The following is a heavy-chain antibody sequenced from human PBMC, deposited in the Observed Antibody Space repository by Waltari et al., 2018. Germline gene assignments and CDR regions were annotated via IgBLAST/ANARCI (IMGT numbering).Heavy chain of an antibody. D-gene: IGHD6-13*01. CDR1: VGSISSYY. V-gene: IGHV4-4*07. Sequence: QVQLQESGPGLVKPSETLSLTCPVSVGSISSYYWSWIRQPAGKGLEWIGRIYTSGSTNYNPSLKSRVTMSVDTSKNQFSLKLSSVTAADTAVYYCARARGIAPHLYYFDYWGQGTLVTVSS. CDR2: IYTSGST. J-gene: IGHJ4*02. CDR3: ARARGIAPHLYYFDY.